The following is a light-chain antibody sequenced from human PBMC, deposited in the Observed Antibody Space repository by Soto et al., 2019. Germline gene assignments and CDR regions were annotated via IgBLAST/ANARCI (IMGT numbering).Light chain of an antibody. V-gene: IGKV2-30*01. J-gene: IGKJ2*01. Sequence: DVVMTQSPLSLPVTLGQPASISCRSSRSLMYSDGISYLSWFQQRPGQSPRRLIYKVSNRDSWVPDRFSGGGSGTYLTLKISRVEADDVGVYFCMQGTHLPPGTLGQGTKLEIK. CDR2: KVS. CDR1: RSLMYSDGISY. CDR3: MQGTHLPPGT.